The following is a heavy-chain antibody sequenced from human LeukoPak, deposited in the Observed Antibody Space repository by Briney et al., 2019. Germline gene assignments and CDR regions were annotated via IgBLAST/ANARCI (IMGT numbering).Heavy chain of an antibody. CDR2: INPNSGGT. CDR1: GYTFTRYY. CDR3: ARDLYGGTSATFDY. V-gene: IGHV1-2*02. J-gene: IGHJ4*02. Sequence: ASVKVSCKASGYTFTRYYIHWVRQAPGQGLEWMGWINPNSGGTYYAQKFQGRVTMTSDTSISTAYMELSRLGSDNTAVYYCARDLYGGTSATFDYWGQGTLVTVSS. D-gene: IGHD4-23*01.